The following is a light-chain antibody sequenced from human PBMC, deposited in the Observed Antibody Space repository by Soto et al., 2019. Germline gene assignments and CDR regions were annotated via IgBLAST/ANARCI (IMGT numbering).Light chain of an antibody. CDR1: QSVSTRY. CDR3: QQYKDWPPYT. V-gene: IGKV3-15*01. Sequence: ESMLTQSPGTLSLSPGERATLSCRASQSVSTRYLAWYQQKPGQAPRLLIYDASTRATGIPARFSGSGSGTEFTLTITSLQSEDFAVYSCQQYKDWPPYTFGQGTKVEIK. CDR2: DAS. J-gene: IGKJ2*01.